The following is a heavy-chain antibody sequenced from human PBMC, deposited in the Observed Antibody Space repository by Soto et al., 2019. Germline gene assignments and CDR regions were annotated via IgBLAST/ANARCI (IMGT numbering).Heavy chain of an antibody. CDR1: GFTFSSYA. CDR2: ISGSGGST. V-gene: IGHV3-23*01. D-gene: IGHD2-2*01. CDR3: AKSSYCSSTSCYYYYMDV. J-gene: IGHJ6*03. Sequence: PGGSLRLSCAASGFTFSSYAMSWVRQAPGKGLEWVSAISGSGGSTYYADSVKGRFTISRDNSKNTLYLQMNSLRAEDTAVYYCAKSSYCSSTSCYYYYMDVWGKGITVTV.